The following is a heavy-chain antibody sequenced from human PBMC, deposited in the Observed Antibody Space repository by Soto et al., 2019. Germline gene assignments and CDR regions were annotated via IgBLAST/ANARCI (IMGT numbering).Heavy chain of an antibody. CDR3: ARQYYYDSSGYPYFDY. J-gene: IGHJ4*02. D-gene: IGHD3-22*01. V-gene: IGHV1-69*13. Sequence: SVKVSCQASGGSFSSYTLSWVRQAPGQGLEWMGVIIPIFGTANYAQKFQGRVTITADESTSTAYMELSSLRSEDTAVSYCARQYYYDSSGYPYFDYWGQGTLVTVSS. CDR1: GGSFSSYT. CDR2: IIPIFGTA.